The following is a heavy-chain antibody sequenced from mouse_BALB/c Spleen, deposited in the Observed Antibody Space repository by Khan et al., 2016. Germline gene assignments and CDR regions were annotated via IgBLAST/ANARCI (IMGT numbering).Heavy chain of an antibody. CDR1: GYSFSSYW. Sequence: QVQLQQSGAELMKPGASVKISCKATGYSFSSYWIEWVKQRPGHGLEWIGEILPGSGSTNNNERFKGKATFNADTSSNTAYMQLSSLTSEDSAVSYCAKSRRYGEDYWGQGTTLTVSS. CDR3: AKSRRYGEDY. V-gene: IGHV1-9*01. J-gene: IGHJ2*01. D-gene: IGHD2-14*01. CDR2: ILPGSGST.